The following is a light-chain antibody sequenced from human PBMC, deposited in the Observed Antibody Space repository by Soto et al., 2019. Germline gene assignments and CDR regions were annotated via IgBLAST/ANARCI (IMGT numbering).Light chain of an antibody. J-gene: IGKJ1*01. CDR1: QSLLHSDGKTY. Sequence: ILITQTPLSLCIITGQTASMSCKSSQSLLHSDGKTYFYWYVQKAGQAPQPLIYEVSNRFSGVPERFSGSGSRTDFTLKISRVEADDVGIYYCMQAIDIPWTFGQGTKVDIK. CDR2: EVS. CDR3: MQAIDIPWT. V-gene: IGKV2-29*03.